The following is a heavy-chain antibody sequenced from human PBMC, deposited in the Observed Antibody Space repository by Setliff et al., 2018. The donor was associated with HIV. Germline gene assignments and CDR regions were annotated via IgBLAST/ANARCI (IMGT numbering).Heavy chain of an antibody. J-gene: IGHJ6*04. D-gene: IGHD5-12*01. Sequence: LRLSCAASGFTFSSYSMNWVRQAPGKGLEWVSSISSSSNYIYYADSVKGRFTISRDNAKNSLYLQMNSLRAEDTAVYYCLVAVEEDVWGKGTTVTVSS. CDR2: ISSSSNYI. CDR1: GFTFSSYS. V-gene: IGHV3-21*01. CDR3: LVAVEEDV.